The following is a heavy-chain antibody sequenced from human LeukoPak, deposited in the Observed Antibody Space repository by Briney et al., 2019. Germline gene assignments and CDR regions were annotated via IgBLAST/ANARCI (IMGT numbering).Heavy chain of an antibody. CDR2: ISHRVSDV. CDR3: ARDYSSSFNFDY. J-gene: IGHJ4*02. D-gene: IGHD6-6*01. Sequence: SGGSLRLSCAASGFSFSDYYMSWIRQAPGKGLEWVPYISHRVSDVQYADSVKGRFTISRDNARNSLYLQMNGLRAEDTAVYYCARDYSSSFNFDYWGQGTLVTVSS. V-gene: IGHV3-11*01. CDR1: GFSFSDYY.